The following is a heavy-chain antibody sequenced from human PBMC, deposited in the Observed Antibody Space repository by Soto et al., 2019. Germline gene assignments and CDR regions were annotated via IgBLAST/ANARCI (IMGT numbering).Heavy chain of an antibody. J-gene: IGHJ6*03. V-gene: IGHV4-59*01. CDR1: GGSISSYY. D-gene: IGHD3-9*01. CDR2: IYYSGST. Sequence: SETLSLTCTVSGGSISSYYWSWIRQPPGKGLEWIGYIYYSGSTNYNPSLKSRVTISVDTSKNQFSLKLSSVTAADTAVYYCARVSGFYYYMDVWGKGTTVTVSS. CDR3: ARVSGFYYYMDV.